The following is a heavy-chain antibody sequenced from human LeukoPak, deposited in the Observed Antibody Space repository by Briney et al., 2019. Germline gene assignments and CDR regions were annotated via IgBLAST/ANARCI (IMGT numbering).Heavy chain of an antibody. CDR2: ISYSGTT. CDR3: ARLSSRDSSDYYIDY. J-gene: IGHJ4*02. D-gene: IGHD3-22*01. V-gene: IGHV4-59*08. CDR1: GGSISSYY. Sequence: ASETLSLTCTVSGGSISSYYWSWIRQPPGKGLEWIGYISYSGTTNYNPSLKSRVTISVDTSKNQFSLRLSSVTAADTAVYYCARLSSRDSSDYYIDYWGQGTLVTVSS.